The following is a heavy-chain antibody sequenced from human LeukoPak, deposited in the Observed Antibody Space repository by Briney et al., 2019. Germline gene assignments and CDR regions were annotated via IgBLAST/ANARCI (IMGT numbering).Heavy chain of an antibody. Sequence: GGSLRLSCAASGFTCSSYSMNCVRQAPGKGLEWVSSISSSSSYIYYADSVKGRFTISRDNAKDSLYLQMNSLRAEDTTVYYCARDLWFGELLVGRKGWFDPWGQGTLVTVSS. V-gene: IGHV3-21*01. CDR1: GFTCSSYS. CDR2: ISSSSSYI. CDR3: ARDLWFGELLVGRKGWFDP. J-gene: IGHJ5*02. D-gene: IGHD3-10*01.